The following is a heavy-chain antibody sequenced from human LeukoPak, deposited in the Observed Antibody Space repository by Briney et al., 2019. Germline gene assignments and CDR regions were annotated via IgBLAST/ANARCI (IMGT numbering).Heavy chain of an antibody. CDR3: ARDSSPSAAAFDY. V-gene: IGHV4-61*02. Sequence: SETLSLTCTVSGGSISSGSYYWSWIRQPAGKGLEWIGRIYTSGSTNYNPSLKSRVTMSVDTSKNQFSLKLSSVTAADTAVYYCARDSSPSAAAFDYWGQGTLVTVSS. CDR1: GGSISSGSYY. J-gene: IGHJ4*02. D-gene: IGHD6-13*01. CDR2: IYTSGST.